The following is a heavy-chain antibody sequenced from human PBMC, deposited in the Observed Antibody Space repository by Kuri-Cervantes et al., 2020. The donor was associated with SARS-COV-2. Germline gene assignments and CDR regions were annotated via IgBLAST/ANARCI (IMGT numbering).Heavy chain of an antibody. CDR2: IYHTGTT. Sequence: SETLSLTCVVSGYSISSGYKWGWIRQPPGKGLEWIGSIYHTGTTSYNPSLKSRVTISVDTSKNQFSLKLSSVTAADTAVYYCAGAGGIYNWFDPWGQGTLVTVSS. D-gene: IGHD3-10*01. V-gene: IGHV4-38-2*01. CDR3: AGAGGIYNWFDP. CDR1: GYSISSGYK. J-gene: IGHJ5*02.